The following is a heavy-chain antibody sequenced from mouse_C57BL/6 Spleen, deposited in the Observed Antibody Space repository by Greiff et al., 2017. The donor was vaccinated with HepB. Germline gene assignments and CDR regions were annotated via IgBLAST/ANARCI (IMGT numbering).Heavy chain of an antibody. CDR1: GFTFSDYG. D-gene: IGHD4-1*01. Sequence: EVQVVESGGGLVKPGGSLKLSCAASGFTFSDYGMHWVRQAPEKGLEWVAYISSGSSTIYYADTVKGRFTISRDNAKNTLFLQMTSLRSEDTAMYYCARGGLGPYWYFDVWGTGTTVTVSS. V-gene: IGHV5-17*01. CDR3: ARGGLGPYWYFDV. CDR2: ISSGSSTI. J-gene: IGHJ1*03.